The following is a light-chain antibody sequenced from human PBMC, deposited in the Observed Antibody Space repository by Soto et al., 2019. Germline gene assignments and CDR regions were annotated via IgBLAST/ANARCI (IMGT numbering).Light chain of an antibody. Sequence: QSALTQPASLSGSTGQSITISCTGTSSDVGGYNYVSWYQQHPGKAPKLLICDVTNRPSGVSNRFSGSKSGNTASLTISGLQTEDEADYYCSSFASSIPLVFGGGTKVTVL. CDR3: SSFASSIPLV. J-gene: IGLJ2*01. CDR2: DVT. CDR1: SSDVGGYNY. V-gene: IGLV2-14*03.